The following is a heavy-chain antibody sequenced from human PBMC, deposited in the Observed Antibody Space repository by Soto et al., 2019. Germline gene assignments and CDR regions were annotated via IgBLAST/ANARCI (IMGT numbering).Heavy chain of an antibody. D-gene: IGHD3-3*01. CDR1: GYTFTSYG. V-gene: IGHV1-18*01. CDR3: ARDRIRNYDFWSGYREIDY. Sequence: ASVKVSCKASGYTFTSYGISWVRQAPGQGLEWMGWISAYNGNTNYAQKLQGRVTMTTDKSTSTAYLELRSLRSDDTAVYYCARDRIRNYDFWSGYREIDYWGQGTLVNVSS. CDR2: ISAYNGNT. J-gene: IGHJ4*02.